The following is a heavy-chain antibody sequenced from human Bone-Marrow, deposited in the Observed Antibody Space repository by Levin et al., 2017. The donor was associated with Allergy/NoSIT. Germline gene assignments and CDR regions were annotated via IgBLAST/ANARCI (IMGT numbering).Heavy chain of an antibody. J-gene: IGHJ6*02. CDR3: ARVPNYYDSSGFVLVYYGMDV. CDR2: IYYSGST. V-gene: IGHV4-30-4*01. Sequence: LRLSCTVSGGSISSGDYYWSWIRQPPGKGLEWIGYIYYSGSTYYNPSLKSRVTISVDTSKNQFSLKLSSVTAADTAVYYCARVPNYYDSSGFVLVYYGMDVWGQGTTVTVSS. CDR1: GGSISSGDYY. D-gene: IGHD3-22*01.